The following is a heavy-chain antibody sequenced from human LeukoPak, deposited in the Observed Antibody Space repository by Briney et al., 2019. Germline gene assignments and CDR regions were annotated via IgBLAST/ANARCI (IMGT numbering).Heavy chain of an antibody. V-gene: IGHV1-2*02. CDR2: INPNSGGT. CDR3: ASHEWFDP. Sequence: ASVKVSCKTYGYTFTDYFLHWVRRAPGQGLEWMGWINPNSGGTNYAQKFQGRVTMTRDTSISTAYMELSRLRSDDTAVYYCASHEWFDPWGQGTLVTVSS. J-gene: IGHJ5*02. CDR1: GYTFTDYF.